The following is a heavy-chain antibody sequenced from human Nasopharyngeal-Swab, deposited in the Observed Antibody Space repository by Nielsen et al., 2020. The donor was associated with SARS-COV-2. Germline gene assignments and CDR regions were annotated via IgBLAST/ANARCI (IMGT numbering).Heavy chain of an antibody. CDR2: INPNSGGT. CDR3: ARGPYYDFWSGYSSYYYMDV. Sequence: ASVKVSCKASGYTFTGYYMHWERQAPGQGLEGMGWINPNSGGTNYAQKFQGWVTMTRDTSISTAYMELSRLRSDDTAVYYCARGPYYDFWSGYSSYYYMDVWGKGTTVTVSS. CDR1: GYTFTGYY. D-gene: IGHD3-3*01. J-gene: IGHJ6*03. V-gene: IGHV1-2*04.